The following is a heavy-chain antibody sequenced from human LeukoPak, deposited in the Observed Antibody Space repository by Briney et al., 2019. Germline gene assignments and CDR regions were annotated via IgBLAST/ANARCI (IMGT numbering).Heavy chain of an antibody. J-gene: IGHJ4*02. V-gene: IGHV3-30-3*01. CDR1: GFTFSSYA. D-gene: IGHD3-3*01. CDR2: ISYDGGKT. CDR3: ARGFNDFWSGSQLEY. Sequence: GGSLRLSCAASGFTFSSYAMSWVRQAPDKGLGWVAVISYDGGKTYYADSVKGRFTISRDNSKSTLYLQMNSLRSEDTAVYYCARGFNDFWSGSQLEYWGQGTLVTVSS.